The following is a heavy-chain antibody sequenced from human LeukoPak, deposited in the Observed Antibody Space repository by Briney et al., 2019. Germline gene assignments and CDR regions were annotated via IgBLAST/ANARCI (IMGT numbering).Heavy chain of an antibody. Sequence: ASVKVSCKASGYTFTGYYMHWVRQAPGQGLEWMGWINPNSGGTNYAQKFQGRVTMTRDTSISTAYMELSRLRSDDTAVYYCARGSITMMVVVITTFDYWGQGTLVTVSS. J-gene: IGHJ4*02. V-gene: IGHV1-2*02. D-gene: IGHD3-22*01. CDR1: GYTFTGYY. CDR3: ARGSITMMVVVITTFDY. CDR2: INPNSGGT.